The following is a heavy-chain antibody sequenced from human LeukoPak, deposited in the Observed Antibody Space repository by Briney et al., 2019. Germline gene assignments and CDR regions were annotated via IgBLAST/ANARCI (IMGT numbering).Heavy chain of an antibody. CDR2: IYYTGST. J-gene: IGHJ3*02. CDR1: GGSISSYY. CDR3: ARGPHWVTGDYDAFDI. D-gene: IGHD4-17*01. V-gene: IGHV4-59*01. Sequence: SETLSLTCTVSGGSISSYYWSWIRQPPGKGLEWIGYIYYTGSTNYNPSLTSRVTISVDTSKNQFSLKLTSVTAADTAVYYCARGPHWVTGDYDAFDIWGQGTMVTVSS.